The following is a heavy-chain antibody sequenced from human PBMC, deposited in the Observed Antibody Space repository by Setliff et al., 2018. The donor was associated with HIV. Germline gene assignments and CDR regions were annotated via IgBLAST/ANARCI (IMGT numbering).Heavy chain of an antibody. V-gene: IGHV4-38-2*02. CDR1: GYSISSGYY. J-gene: IGHJ6*02. D-gene: IGHD6-13*01. CDR2: IYHSGGS. Sequence: PSETLSLTCSVSGYSISSGYYWAWIRQPPGKGLEWIGSIYHSGGSYCNPSLKSRVTISVDTSKNQFSLKLTSVTAADTAVYYCAREERKAPAGSGYYYYGMDVWGQGTMVTVSS. CDR3: AREERKAPAGSGYYYYGMDV.